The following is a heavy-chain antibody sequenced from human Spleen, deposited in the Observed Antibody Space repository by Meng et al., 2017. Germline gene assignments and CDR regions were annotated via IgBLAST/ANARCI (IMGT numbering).Heavy chain of an antibody. V-gene: IGHV1-18*01. CDR1: GYTFTSYA. Sequence: ASVKVSCKSSGYTFTSYAINWVRQAPGQGLEWMGWISAYNGKTDYAQKLQGRVTITRDTSASTAYMELSSLRSEDTAVYYCARGRPLSTGYPVDHWGQGTLVTVSS. CDR2: ISAYNGKT. CDR3: ARGRPLSTGYPVDH. D-gene: IGHD3-22*01. J-gene: IGHJ4*02.